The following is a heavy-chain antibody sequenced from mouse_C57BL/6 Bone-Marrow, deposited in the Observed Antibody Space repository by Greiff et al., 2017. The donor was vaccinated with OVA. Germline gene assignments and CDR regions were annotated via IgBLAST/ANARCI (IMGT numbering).Heavy chain of an antibody. V-gene: IGHV3-6*01. Sequence: ESGPGLVKPSQSLSLTCSVTGYSITSGYYWNWIRQFPGNKLEWMGYISYDGSNNYNPSLKNRISITRDTSNNQFFLKLNSVTTEDTATYYCARDGTFYAMDYWGQGTSVTVSS. J-gene: IGHJ4*01. CDR2: ISYDGSN. CDR3: ARDGTFYAMDY. CDR1: GYSITSGYY. D-gene: IGHD1-1*02.